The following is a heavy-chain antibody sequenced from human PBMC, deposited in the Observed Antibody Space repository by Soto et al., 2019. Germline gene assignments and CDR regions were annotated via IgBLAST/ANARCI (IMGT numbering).Heavy chain of an antibody. V-gene: IGHV3-30*18. CDR3: AKGTRGDYCSGGSCPGPYYYYYGMDV. J-gene: IGHJ6*02. CDR1: GFTFSSYG. Sequence: GGSLRLSCAASGFTFSSYGTHWVRQAPGKGLEWVAVISYDGSNKYYADSVKGRFTISRDNSRNTLYLQMNSLRAEDTAVYYCAKGTRGDYCSGGSCPGPYYYYYGMDVWGQGTTVTV. CDR2: ISYDGSNK. D-gene: IGHD2-15*01.